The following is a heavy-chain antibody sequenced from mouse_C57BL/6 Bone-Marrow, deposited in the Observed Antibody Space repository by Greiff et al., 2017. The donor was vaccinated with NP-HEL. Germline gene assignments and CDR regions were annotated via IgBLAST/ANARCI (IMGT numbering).Heavy chain of an antibody. CDR2: IHPNSGST. CDR3: ARDPRGYFDY. Sequence: QVQLQQPGAELVKPGASVKLSCKASGYTFTSYWMHWVKQRPGQGLEWIGMIHPNSGSTNYNEKFKSKATLTVDKSSSTAYMQLSSLTAEDSAVYYCARDPRGYFDYWGQGTTLTVSS. CDR1: GYTFTSYW. J-gene: IGHJ2*01. V-gene: IGHV1-64*01.